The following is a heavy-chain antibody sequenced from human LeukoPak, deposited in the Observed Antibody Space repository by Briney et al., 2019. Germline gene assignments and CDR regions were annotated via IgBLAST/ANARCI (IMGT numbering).Heavy chain of an antibody. CDR2: ISYDGSNK. J-gene: IGHJ4*02. V-gene: IGHV3-30*18. CDR1: GFTFSSYG. Sequence: GGSLRLSCAASGFTFSSYGMHWVRQAPGKGLEWVAVISYDGSNKYYADSVKGRFTISRDNSKNTLYLQMNSLRAEDTAVYYCAKVSRGSGSYTYQFDYWGQGTLVTVSS. D-gene: IGHD3-10*01. CDR3: AKVSRGSGSYTYQFDY.